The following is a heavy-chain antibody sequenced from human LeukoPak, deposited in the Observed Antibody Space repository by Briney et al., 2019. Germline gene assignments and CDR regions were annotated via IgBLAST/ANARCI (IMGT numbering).Heavy chain of an antibody. CDR2: IRYDGSNK. J-gene: IGHJ4*02. D-gene: IGHD3-10*01. V-gene: IGHV3-30*02. Sequence: GGSLRLSCADSGFTFNNYVMQWVRQAPGKGLEWVAFIRYDGSNKYYADSVKGRFTISRDNSKNTLYLQMNSLRAEDTAVYYCAKGAMVRGVLDYWGQGTLVTVSS. CDR1: GFTFNNYV. CDR3: AKGAMVRGVLDY.